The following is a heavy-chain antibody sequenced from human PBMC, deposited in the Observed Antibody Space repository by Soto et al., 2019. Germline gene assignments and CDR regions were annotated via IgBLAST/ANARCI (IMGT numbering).Heavy chain of an antibody. CDR1: GGTFSSYA. D-gene: IGHD1-20*01. Sequence: QVQLVQSGAEVKKPGSSVKVSCKASGGTFSSYAISWVRQAPGQGLEWMGGIIPIFATADYAQKFQGRVTITADESMSTAYMELSSLRSEDTAVYYCARSITGTVSYYYGMDVWGQGTTVTVSS. V-gene: IGHV1-69*12. J-gene: IGHJ6*02. CDR2: IIPIFATA. CDR3: ARSITGTVSYYYGMDV.